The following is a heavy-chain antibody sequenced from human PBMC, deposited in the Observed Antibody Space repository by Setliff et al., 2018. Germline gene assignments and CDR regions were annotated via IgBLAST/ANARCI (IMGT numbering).Heavy chain of an antibody. Sequence: GGSLRLSCAASGFSFGGHDMHCVRQAPGKGLEWVAFIRHDESDIYYTNSVKGRFTVSRDNSKNTLYLQMNILRPEDTALYYCVRDSSADYYDNDYFKYWGQGALVTVSS. CDR3: VRDSSADYYDNDYFKY. D-gene: IGHD2-21*02. V-gene: IGHV3-30*02. CDR2: IRHDESDI. J-gene: IGHJ1*01. CDR1: GFSFGGHD.